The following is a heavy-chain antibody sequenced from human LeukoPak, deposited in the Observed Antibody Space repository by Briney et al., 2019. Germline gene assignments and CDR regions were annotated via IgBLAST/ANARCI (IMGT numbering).Heavy chain of an antibody. CDR3: ARGTTGRRYYFDY. J-gene: IGHJ4*02. Sequence: GGSLRLSCAASGFTFSSYWMHWVRQAPGKGLVWVSRINSDGGSTSYADSVKGRFTISRDNAKNTLFLQMNSLRAEDTAVYYCARGTTGRRYYFDYWGQGTLVTVSS. CDR1: GFTFSSYW. V-gene: IGHV3-74*01. CDR2: INSDGGST. D-gene: IGHD1-1*01.